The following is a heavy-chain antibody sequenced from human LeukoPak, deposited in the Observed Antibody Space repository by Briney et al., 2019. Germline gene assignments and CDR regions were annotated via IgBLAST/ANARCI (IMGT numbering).Heavy chain of an antibody. CDR3: ARDLAGRLLGHDCYGGIDI. Sequence: WGSLCLTCAASGFTFSGYWLNWVRQSPGKGLEWVANINQDGSKISYVESVRGRFTISRDIAKYSLYLQMNSLRDADTAVYYCARDLAGRLLGHDCYGGIDIWGQGTTVTVS. CDR2: INQDGSKI. D-gene: IGHD6-19*01. CDR1: GFTFSGYW. J-gene: IGHJ6*02. V-gene: IGHV3-7*01.